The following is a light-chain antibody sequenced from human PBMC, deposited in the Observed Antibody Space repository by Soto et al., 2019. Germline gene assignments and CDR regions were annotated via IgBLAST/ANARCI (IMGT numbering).Light chain of an antibody. CDR1: PSVTNY. CDR2: GAS. V-gene: IGKV3-11*01. J-gene: IGKJ5*01. Sequence: SLLPGERATLSCRASPSVTNYLAWYQLKPGQAPRLLIYGASRRATGIPERFSGRGSGTDFTLTISSLEPEDSAVYYCQQRHMWPITFGQGTRLEI. CDR3: QQRHMWPIT.